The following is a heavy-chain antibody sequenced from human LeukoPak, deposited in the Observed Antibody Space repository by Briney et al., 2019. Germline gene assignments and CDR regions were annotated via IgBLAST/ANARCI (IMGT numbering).Heavy chain of an antibody. CDR2: VYNSGST. CDR3: ARGSSNWNYDPNLDY. J-gene: IGHJ4*02. D-gene: IGHD1-7*01. Sequence: SETLSLTCTVSGGSISSYYWSWIRQPPGKGLEWIGYVYNSGSTNYNPSLKSRVTISVDMSKNQFSLKLSSVTAADTAVYYCARGSSNWNYDPNLDYWGQGTLVTVSS. CDR1: GGSISSYY. V-gene: IGHV4-59*01.